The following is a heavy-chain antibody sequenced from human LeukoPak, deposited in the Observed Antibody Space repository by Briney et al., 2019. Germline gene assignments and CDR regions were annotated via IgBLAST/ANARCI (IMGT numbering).Heavy chain of an antibody. CDR3: ARRLYGDYTLDY. V-gene: IGHV1-8*01. CDR1: GYTFTSYD. CDR2: MNPNSGNT. J-gene: IGHJ4*02. D-gene: IGHD4-17*01. Sequence: ASVKVSCKASGYTFTSYDINWVRQATGQGLEWMGWMNPNSGNTGYAQKFQGRVTMTRNTSISTAYMELSSLRSEDTAVYYCARRLYGDYTLDYWGQGTLVTVSS.